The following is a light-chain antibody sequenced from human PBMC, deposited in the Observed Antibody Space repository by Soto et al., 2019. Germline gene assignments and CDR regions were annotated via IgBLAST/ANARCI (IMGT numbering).Light chain of an antibody. J-gene: IGLJ2*01. CDR3: SSYTSSSTHVV. Sequence: QSVLTQPASVSGSPGQSITISCTGTSSDVGGYNYVSWYQQHPGKAPKLMIYEVSNRPSGVSNRFSGCKSGNTASLTISGLQAEDEADYYCSSYTSSSTHVVFGGGTKVTVL. V-gene: IGLV2-14*01. CDR1: SSDVGGYNY. CDR2: EVS.